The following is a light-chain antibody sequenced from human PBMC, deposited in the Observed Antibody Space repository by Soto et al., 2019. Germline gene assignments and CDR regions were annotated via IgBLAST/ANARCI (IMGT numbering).Light chain of an antibody. CDR2: DAS. V-gene: IGKV3-20*01. Sequence: EFVLTQSPGTLSLSPGERATLSCRASQSVSSSYLAWYQQKPGQAPRLLIYDASSRATDIPDRFSGSGSGTDFTLTISRLEPEDSAVYFCQQYTGPPTTFGQGTRLEIK. CDR3: QQYTGPPTT. CDR1: QSVSSSY. J-gene: IGKJ5*01.